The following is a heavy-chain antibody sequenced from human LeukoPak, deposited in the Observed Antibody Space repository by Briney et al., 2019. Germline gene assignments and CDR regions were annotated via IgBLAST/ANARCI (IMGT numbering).Heavy chain of an antibody. CDR2: INEFGSEK. Sequence: GGSLRLSCAASGFAFTAYGMNWVRQAPGRGLEWVANINEFGSEKYYVDSVKGRFTISRDNAKNSLYLQMNSLRVEDTAVYYCARDVGQFDPWGQGTLVTVSS. CDR1: GFAFTAYG. J-gene: IGHJ5*02. V-gene: IGHV3-7*01. CDR3: ARDVGQFDP. D-gene: IGHD1-26*01.